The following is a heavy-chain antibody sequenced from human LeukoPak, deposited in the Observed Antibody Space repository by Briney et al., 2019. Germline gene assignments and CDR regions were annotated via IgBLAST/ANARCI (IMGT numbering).Heavy chain of an antibody. Sequence: GASVKVSCKASGGTFSSYAISWVRQAPGQGPEWMGRIIPIFGIANYAQKFQGRVTISADKSTSTAYMELSSLRSEDTAVYYCARGLALRGIYYYYDMDVWGQGTTVTVSS. CDR1: GGTFSSYA. CDR3: ARGLALRGIYYYYDMDV. CDR2: IIPIFGIA. J-gene: IGHJ6*02. V-gene: IGHV1-69*04. D-gene: IGHD3-3*02.